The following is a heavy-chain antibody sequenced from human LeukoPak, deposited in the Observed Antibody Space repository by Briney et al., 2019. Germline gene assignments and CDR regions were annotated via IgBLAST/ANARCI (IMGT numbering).Heavy chain of an antibody. V-gene: IGHV3-21*01. CDR3: ARHVVAVGFDY. Sequence: GGSLRLSCAASGFTFSSYDMNWVRQAPGKGLEWVSSITSSSSYIYYADSVKGRFTISRDNAKNSLYLQMNSLRAEDTAVYYCARHVVAVGFDYWGQGTLVTVSS. D-gene: IGHD3-22*01. J-gene: IGHJ4*02. CDR1: GFTFSSYD. CDR2: ITSSSSYI.